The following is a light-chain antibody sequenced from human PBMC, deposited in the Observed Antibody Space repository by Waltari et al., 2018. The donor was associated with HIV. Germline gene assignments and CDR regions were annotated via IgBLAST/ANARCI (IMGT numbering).Light chain of an antibody. CDR1: SSHIGAAYD. J-gene: IGLJ2*01. CDR2: GNS. CDR3: QSYDSSLSGVL. Sequence: QSVLTQPPSVSGAPGQRVTISCTWSSSHIGAAYDVHWYQHLPGTAPKLLIYGNSNRPSGVPDRFSGSKSGTSASLAITGLQAEDEADYYCQSYDSSLSGVLFGGGTKLTVL. V-gene: IGLV1-40*01.